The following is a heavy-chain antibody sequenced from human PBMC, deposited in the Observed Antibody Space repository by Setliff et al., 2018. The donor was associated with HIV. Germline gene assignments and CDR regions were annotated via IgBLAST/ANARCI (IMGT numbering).Heavy chain of an antibody. V-gene: IGHV3-15*01. J-gene: IGHJ4*02. Sequence: PGGSLRLSCAASGLTFANTWMSWVRQTPGKGLEWVGRIKSEADGGTTDYAAPVKGRFTISRDDSKTTLYLQMNSLKTEDTAMYYCATGGGRYLHEWAYWGQGTLVTVSS. CDR2: IKSEADGGTT. CDR1: GLTFANTW. CDR3: ATGGGRYLHEWAY. D-gene: IGHD3-10*01.